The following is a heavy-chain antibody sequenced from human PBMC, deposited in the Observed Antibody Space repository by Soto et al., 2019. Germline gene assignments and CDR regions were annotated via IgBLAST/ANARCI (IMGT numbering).Heavy chain of an antibody. Sequence: GAVKVSCKASGYTFTNYGVSWVRQAPGQGLEWMGWISTYNGNTNYPQKLQGRVTMTTDTSTSTAYMELRSLRFDDTAVYYCARDRYNTFDYWGQGTLVTVSS. D-gene: IGHD1-20*01. CDR1: GYTFTNYG. V-gene: IGHV1-18*04. CDR2: ISTYNGNT. CDR3: ARDRYNTFDY. J-gene: IGHJ4*02.